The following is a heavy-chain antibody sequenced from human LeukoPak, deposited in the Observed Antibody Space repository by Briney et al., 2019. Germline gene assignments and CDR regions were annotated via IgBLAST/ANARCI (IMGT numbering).Heavy chain of an antibody. Sequence: ASVKVSCKASGYTFTSYYMHCVRQAPGQGLEWMGIINPSGGSTSYAQKFQGRVTMTRDTSTSTVYMELSSLRSEDTAVYYCARSPPSGDILTGYLTHNWFDPWGQGTLVTVSS. CDR2: INPSGGST. J-gene: IGHJ5*02. D-gene: IGHD3-9*01. V-gene: IGHV1-46*01. CDR3: ARSPPSGDILTGYLTHNWFDP. CDR1: GYTFTSYY.